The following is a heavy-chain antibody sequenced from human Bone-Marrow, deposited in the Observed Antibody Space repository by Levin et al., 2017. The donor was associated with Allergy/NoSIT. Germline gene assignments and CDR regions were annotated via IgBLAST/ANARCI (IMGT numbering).Heavy chain of an antibody. J-gene: IGHJ4*02. V-gene: IGHV3-48*03. CDR3: AKAMYN. Sequence: GGSLRLSCVASGFSFSGSEMNWVRQAPGKGPEWVSYISSRDGKTYYADSVKGRFTISRDNVKNSLYLQMNSLRVEDSGVYYCAKAMYNWGQGTLVTVSS. CDR2: ISSRDGKT. D-gene: IGHD1-14*01. CDR1: GFSFSGSE.